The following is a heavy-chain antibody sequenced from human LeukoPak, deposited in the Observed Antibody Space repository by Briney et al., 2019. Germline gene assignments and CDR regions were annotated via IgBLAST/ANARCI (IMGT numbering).Heavy chain of an antibody. D-gene: IGHD1-26*01. J-gene: IGHJ6*02. CDR2: IYTNGRT. V-gene: IGHV3-23*05. CDR3: AHLVWEYVGGLDV. CDR1: GFNFRSFG. Sequence: PGGSLRLSCAASGFNFRSFGMTWVHQAPGKGLEWVSGIYTNGRTRYADAVEGRFTISRDNPKNTLYLQMHSLRVEDTAVYYCAHLVWEYVGGLDVWGQGTTVTVSS.